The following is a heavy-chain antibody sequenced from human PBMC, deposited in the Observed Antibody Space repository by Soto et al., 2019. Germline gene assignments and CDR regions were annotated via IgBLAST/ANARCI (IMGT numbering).Heavy chain of an antibody. CDR3: ATANNTSPFDY. J-gene: IGHJ4*02. Sequence: SVHVSCKASGFTFADSAVQLVRQARGQSLEWXGXXFVXSXXXKXXXXFTERVTISWDMSTSTAFMELRSLRSEDTAVYYCATANNTSPFDYWGQGTLVTVSS. D-gene: IGHD1-26*01. CDR1: GFTFADSA. V-gene: IGHV1-58*01. CDR2: XFVXSXXX.